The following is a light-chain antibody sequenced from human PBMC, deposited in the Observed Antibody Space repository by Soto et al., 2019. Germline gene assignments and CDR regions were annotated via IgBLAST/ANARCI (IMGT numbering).Light chain of an antibody. CDR3: LQYDDWHRT. CDR2: GAS. J-gene: IGKJ1*01. Sequence: EILMTQSPAILSVSPGDRATLSCRAGQSVSNNLAWYQQKPGQTPRLVIYGASNRATGVPARFSGSGSGTDFTLTISSLQSEDFAVYYCLQYDDWHRTFGQGTKVDI. CDR1: QSVSNN. V-gene: IGKV3-15*01.